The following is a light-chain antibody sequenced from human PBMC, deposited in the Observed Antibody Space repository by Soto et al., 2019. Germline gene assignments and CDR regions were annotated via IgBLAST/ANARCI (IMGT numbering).Light chain of an antibody. Sequence: QSVLTQPPSASGTPGQRVTISCSGSSSNIGSNYVYWYQQLPGTAPKLLIYRSNQRPSGVPDRFSGSKSGTSASLAISGLRSEDEADYYCAAWDDSLGGGVFGGGTKLTVL. J-gene: IGLJ2*01. CDR2: RSN. CDR1: SSNIGSNY. V-gene: IGLV1-47*01. CDR3: AAWDDSLGGGV.